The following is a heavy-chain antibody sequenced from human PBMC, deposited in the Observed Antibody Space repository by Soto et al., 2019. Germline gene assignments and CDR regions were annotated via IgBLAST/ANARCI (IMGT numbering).Heavy chain of an antibody. CDR2: ISYDGSLQ. J-gene: IGHJ4*02. D-gene: IGHD3-10*01. CDR1: GFTFSSYG. V-gene: IGHV3-30*03. Sequence: QAQLVESGGGVVQPGRSLRLSCAASGFTFSSYGMHWARQAPGTGLEWVAVISYDGSLQHYADSVKGRFTISRDNSKNMLILQMNSLRAADTAVYYCATDRGFGHASAPYSWGPGTLVSVS. CDR3: ATDRGFGHASAPYS.